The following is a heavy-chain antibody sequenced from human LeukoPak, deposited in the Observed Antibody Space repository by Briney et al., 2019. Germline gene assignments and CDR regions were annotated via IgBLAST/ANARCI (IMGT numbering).Heavy chain of an antibody. CDR3: TRDAGVILRFLEWSKGLDAFDI. V-gene: IGHV1-18*01. J-gene: IGHJ3*02. CDR2: ISAYNGNT. D-gene: IGHD3-3*01. CDR1: GYTFTSYG. Sequence: ASVKVSCKASGYTFTSYGINWVRQAPGQGLEWMGWISAYNGNTNYAQKLQGRVTMTTDTSTSTAYMELRSLRSDDTAVYYCTRDAGVILRFLEWSKGLDAFDIWGQGTMVTVSS.